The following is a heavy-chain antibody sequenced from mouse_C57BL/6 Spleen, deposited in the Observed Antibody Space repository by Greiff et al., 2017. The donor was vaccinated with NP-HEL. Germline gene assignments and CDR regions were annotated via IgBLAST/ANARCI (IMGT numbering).Heavy chain of an antibody. J-gene: IGHJ3*01. D-gene: IGHD1-1*01. V-gene: IGHV1-54*01. CDR2: INPGSGGT. CDR3: ARSRYYGSSYVGAWFAY. Sequence: QVQLQQSGAELVRPGTSVKVSCKASGYAFTNYLIEWVKQRPGQGLEWIGVINPGSGGTNYNEKFKGKATLTADKSSSTAYMQLSSLTSEDSAVYFCARSRYYGSSYVGAWFAYWGQGTLVTVSA. CDR1: GYAFTNYL.